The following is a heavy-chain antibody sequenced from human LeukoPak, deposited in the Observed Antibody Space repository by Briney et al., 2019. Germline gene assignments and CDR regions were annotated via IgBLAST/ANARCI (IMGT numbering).Heavy chain of an antibody. V-gene: IGHV5-51*01. CDR1: GYSFATYW. CDR2: IYPDDSNT. Sequence: GESLKISCKGSGYSFATYWIGWVRQMPGKGLEWMGIIYPDDSNTRYSPSFQGQVTISADKSISTAYLQWSSLKASDTAMYYCARQTGYYYDSSGYYYSMSYYFDYWGQGTLVTVSS. J-gene: IGHJ4*02. D-gene: IGHD3-22*01. CDR3: ARQTGYYYDSSGYYYSMSYYFDY.